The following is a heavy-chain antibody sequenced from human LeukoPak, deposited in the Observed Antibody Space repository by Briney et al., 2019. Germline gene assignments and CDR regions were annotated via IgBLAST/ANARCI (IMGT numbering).Heavy chain of an antibody. CDR1: GFTFDDYA. CDR3: AKVGAIAVADALDY. CDR2: ISWNSGSI. J-gene: IGHJ4*02. D-gene: IGHD6-19*01. V-gene: IGHV3-9*01. Sequence: GGSLRLSCAASGFTFDDYAMHWVRQAPGKGLEWVSGISWNSGSIGYADSVKGRFTISRDNAKNSLYLQMNSLRAEDTAVYYCAKVGAIAVADALDYWGQGTLVTVSS.